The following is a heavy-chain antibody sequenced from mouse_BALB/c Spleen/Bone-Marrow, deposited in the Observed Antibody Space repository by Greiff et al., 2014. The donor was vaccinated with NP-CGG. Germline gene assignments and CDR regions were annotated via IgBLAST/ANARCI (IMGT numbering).Heavy chain of an antibody. CDR3: VRETTVVADFDY. CDR1: GYSITNGYC. CDR2: IHYSGNT. J-gene: IGHJ2*01. V-gene: IGHV3-1*02. D-gene: IGHD1-1*01. Sequence: EVKVEESGPDLVKPSQSLSLTCTVTGYSITNGYCWHWIRQFPGNKLEWMGYIHYSGNTNYNPSLKSRVSITRDTSKNQFFLQLNSVPTDDTATYYCVRETTVVADFDYWGQGTTLTVSS.